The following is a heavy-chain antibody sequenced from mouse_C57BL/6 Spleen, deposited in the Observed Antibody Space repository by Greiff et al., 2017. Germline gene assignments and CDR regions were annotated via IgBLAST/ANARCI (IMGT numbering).Heavy chain of an antibody. CDR2: IDPSDSEP. D-gene: IGHD1-1*01. CDR1: GYTFTSYW. J-gene: IGHJ4*01. CDR3: ARYEVGYAMDY. V-gene: IGHV1-52*01. Sequence: QVQLQQPGAELVRPGSSVKLSCKASGYTFTSYWLHWVKQRPIQGLEWIGNIDPSDSEPHYNQKFKDKATLAVDKSSSTAYMQHSSLTSEDSAVYYGARYEVGYAMDYWGQGTSVTVSA.